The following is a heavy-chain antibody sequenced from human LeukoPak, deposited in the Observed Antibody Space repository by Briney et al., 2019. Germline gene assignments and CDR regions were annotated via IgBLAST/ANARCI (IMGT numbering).Heavy chain of an antibody. CDR2: IYYSGST. CDR1: GGSISSGGYY. CDR3: ARGLYCSSTSCYTGANNWFDP. D-gene: IGHD2-2*02. J-gene: IGHJ5*02. Sequence: TLSLTCTVSGGSISSGGYYWSWIRQHPGKGLEWIGYIYYSGSTYYNPSLKSRVTISVDTSKNQFSLKLSSVTAADTAVYYCARGLYCSSTSCYTGANNWFDPWGQGTLVTVSS. V-gene: IGHV4-31*03.